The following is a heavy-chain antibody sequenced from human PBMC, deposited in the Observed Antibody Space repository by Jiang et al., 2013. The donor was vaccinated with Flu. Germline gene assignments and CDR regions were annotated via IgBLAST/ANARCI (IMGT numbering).Heavy chain of an antibody. D-gene: IGHD2-2*01. J-gene: IGHJ6*03. V-gene: IGHV1-69*01. CDR2: IIPIFGTA. Sequence: TFSSYAISWVRQAPGQGPEWMGGIIPIFGTANYAQKFQGRVTITADESTSTAYMELSSLRSEDTAVYYCARGGYCSSTSCGYMDVWGKGTTVTVSS. CDR1: TFSSYA. CDR3: ARGGYCSSTSCGYMDV.